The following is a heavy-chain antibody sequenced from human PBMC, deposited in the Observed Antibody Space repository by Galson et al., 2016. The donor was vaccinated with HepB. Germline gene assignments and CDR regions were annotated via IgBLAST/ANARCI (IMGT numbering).Heavy chain of an antibody. J-gene: IGHJ4*02. CDR1: GYTFSTYW. CDR3: ARDRTPIL. CDR2: IYPGDSDT. Sequence: QSGAEVKKPGESLKISCKASGYTFSTYWIGWVRQMPGKGLEWMGVIYPGDSDTRYSPSFQGQVTISADKSISTAYLQWNGLKASDTAIYYCARDRTPILWGQGTLVTVSS. D-gene: IGHD3-9*01. V-gene: IGHV5-51*01.